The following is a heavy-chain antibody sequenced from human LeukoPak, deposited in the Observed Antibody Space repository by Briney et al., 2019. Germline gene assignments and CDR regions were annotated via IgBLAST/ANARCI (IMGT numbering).Heavy chain of an antibody. V-gene: IGHV3-21*04. Sequence: PGGSLRLSCAASGFTFSSYSMNWVRQAPGKGLEWVSSISSSSSYIYYADSVKGRFTFSRDNAKNSLYLQMNSLRAEDTAVYYCARGLNPTTVISGYYYYYMDVWGKGTTVTVSS. CDR2: ISSSSSYI. J-gene: IGHJ6*03. CDR1: GFTFSSYS. D-gene: IGHD4-17*01. CDR3: ARGLNPTTVISGYYYYYMDV.